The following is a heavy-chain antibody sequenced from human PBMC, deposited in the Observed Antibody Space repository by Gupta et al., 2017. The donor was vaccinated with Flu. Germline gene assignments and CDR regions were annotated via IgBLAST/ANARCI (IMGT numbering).Heavy chain of an antibody. V-gene: IGHV3-7*01. CDR2: IATDGSVK. D-gene: IGHD3-10*01. CDR3: ARNRGWQQFDF. J-gene: IGHJ5*01. CDR1: GFTFRSYW. Sequence: EVQLVESGGGLVQPGGSLRLSCAVSGFTFRSYWMDGVRQAPGKGLEWVANIATDGSVKNYADSMKGRFIISRDNAKDSLWLQMNSLGADDTAVYYCARNRGWQQFDFWGQGALVTVSS.